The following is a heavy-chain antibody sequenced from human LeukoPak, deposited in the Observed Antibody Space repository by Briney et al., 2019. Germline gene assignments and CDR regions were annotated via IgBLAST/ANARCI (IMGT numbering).Heavy chain of an antibody. J-gene: IGHJ4*02. V-gene: IGHV4-61*02. CDR3: ARAHDYGKVFDY. Sequence: SETLSLTCTVSGGSISSGSYYWSWIRQPAGKGLGWIGRIYTSGSTNYNPSLKSRVTISVDTSKNQFSLKLSSVTAADTAVYYCARAHDYGKVFDYWGQGTLVTVSS. CDR2: IYTSGST. D-gene: IGHD4-17*01. CDR1: GGSISSGSYY.